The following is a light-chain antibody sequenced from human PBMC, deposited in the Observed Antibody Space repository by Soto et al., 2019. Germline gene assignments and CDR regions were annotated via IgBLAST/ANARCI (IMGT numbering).Light chain of an antibody. CDR2: DAS. J-gene: IGKJ3*01. V-gene: IGKV3-11*01. CDR1: QSVSSY. Sequence: EIVLTQSPATLSLSPGERATLSCRASQSVSSYLAWYQQKPGQAPRLLIYDASNRATGIPARFSGSGSGTDFTLTISSLEPEDFAVYYCQQRSNWPVTFGPGTKVDIX. CDR3: QQRSNWPVT.